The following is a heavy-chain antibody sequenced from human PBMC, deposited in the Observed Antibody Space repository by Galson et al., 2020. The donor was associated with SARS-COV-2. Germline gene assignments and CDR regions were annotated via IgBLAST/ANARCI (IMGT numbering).Heavy chain of an antibody. Sequence: GGSLRLSCAASKFSFRDYAMNWLRQAPGKGPEWVSTIRDGGTIYYADSVKGRFTIARDNTKNKLFRQMDSLRAEDKATYYCAKEGEGFGESGWLAPWGQGTLVIVSS. J-gene: IGHJ5*02. D-gene: IGHD3-10*01. CDR2: IRDGGTI. CDR3: AKEGEGFGESGWLAP. CDR1: KFSFRDYA. V-gene: IGHV3-23*01.